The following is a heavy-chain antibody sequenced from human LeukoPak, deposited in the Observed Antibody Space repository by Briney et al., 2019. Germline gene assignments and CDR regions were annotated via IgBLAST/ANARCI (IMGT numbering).Heavy chain of an antibody. CDR2: INPNSGGT. J-gene: IGHJ5*02. Sequence: ASVKVSCKASGYTFTSYYMHWVRQAPGQGLEWMGWINPNSGGTNYAQKFQGRVTMTRDTSISTAYMELSRLRSDDTAVYYCARDIVMVTYWLDPWGQGTLVTVSS. V-gene: IGHV1-2*02. CDR3: ARDIVMVTYWLDP. D-gene: IGHD5-18*01. CDR1: GYTFTSYY.